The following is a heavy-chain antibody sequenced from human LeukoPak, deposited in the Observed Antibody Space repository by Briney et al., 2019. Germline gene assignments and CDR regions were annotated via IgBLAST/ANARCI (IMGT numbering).Heavy chain of an antibody. V-gene: IGHV3-23*01. Sequence: PGGSLRLSCAASGFTFSSYAMSWVRQAPGKGLEWVSAISDSGGNTYYADSVKGRFTISRDNSKNTLYLQMNSLRAEDTAVYYCAKVPDHCSGGSCSNGGDWGQGTLVTVSS. J-gene: IGHJ4*02. CDR3: AKVPDHCSGGSCSNGGD. CDR1: GFTFSSYA. D-gene: IGHD2-15*01. CDR2: ISDSGGNT.